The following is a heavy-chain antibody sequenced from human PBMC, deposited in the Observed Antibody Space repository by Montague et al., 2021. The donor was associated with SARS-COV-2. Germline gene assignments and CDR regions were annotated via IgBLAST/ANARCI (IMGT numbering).Heavy chain of an antibody. CDR2: INHSGST. CDR1: GGSFSGYY. V-gene: IGHV4-34*01. CDR3: ARGRRPVVAPGAGPAGRAFGI. D-gene: IGHD2-15*01. Sequence: SETLSLTCAVYGGSFSGYYWSWVRQPPGKELEWIGEINHSGSTKYNPSLKSRVTISVDTSKNQFSLKLSSVTAADTAVYYCARGRRPVVAPGAGPAGRAFGIWGQGTMVTVSS. J-gene: IGHJ3*02.